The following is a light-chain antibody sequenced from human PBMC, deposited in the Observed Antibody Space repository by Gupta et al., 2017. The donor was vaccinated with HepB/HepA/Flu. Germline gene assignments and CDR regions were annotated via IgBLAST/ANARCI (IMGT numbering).Light chain of an antibody. J-gene: IGKJ1*01. CDR2: GAS. CDR3: QQFRS. Sequence: DIVLTQSPGTLSLSPGERATLSCRPSQSVSSSYLAWDHQKPGQDNRLSIYGASSSATGIPGRLRGSGSETDFTLTISRVEPDHSVVDDSQQFRSFGQRTKVEIK. CDR1: QSVSSSY. V-gene: IGKV3-20*01.